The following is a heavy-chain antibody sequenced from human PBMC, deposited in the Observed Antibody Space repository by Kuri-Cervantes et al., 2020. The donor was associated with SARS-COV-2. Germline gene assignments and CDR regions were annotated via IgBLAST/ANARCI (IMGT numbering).Heavy chain of an antibody. CDR3: AKDLYTGTTGPFDY. CDR2: ISGSGGST. J-gene: IGHJ4*02. D-gene: IGHD1-1*01. V-gene: IGHV3-23*01. Sequence: GGSLRLSCAASGFTFSSYAMSWVRQAPGKGLEWVSAISGSGGSTYYAGSVKGRFTISRDNSKNTLYLQMHSLRAEDTAVYYCAKDLYTGTTGPFDYWGQGTLVTVSS. CDR1: GFTFSSYA.